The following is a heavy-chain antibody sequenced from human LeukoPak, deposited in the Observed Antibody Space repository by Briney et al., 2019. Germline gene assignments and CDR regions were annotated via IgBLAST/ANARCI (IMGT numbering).Heavy chain of an antibody. V-gene: IGHV4-4*07. Sequence: SETLSLTCTVSGDSISTFYWSWIRQPAGRGLEWIGLIYASGNIDYNPSLKSRLTLSLDTSKNQFSLKLSSVTAADTAIYYCARGPYGWYYFDYWGKGALVTVSS. CDR1: GDSISTFY. D-gene: IGHD6-19*01. CDR2: IYASGNI. CDR3: ARGPYGWYYFDY. J-gene: IGHJ4*02.